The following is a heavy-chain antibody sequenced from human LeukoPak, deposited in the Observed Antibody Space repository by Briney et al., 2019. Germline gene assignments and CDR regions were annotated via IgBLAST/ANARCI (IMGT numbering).Heavy chain of an antibody. CDR1: GGSISSYY. CDR2: IYYSGRT. J-gene: IGHJ4*02. V-gene: IGHV4-59*12. D-gene: IGHD6-13*01. Sequence: SETLSLTCTVSGGSISSYYWSWIRQPPGKGLEWIGYIYYSGRTNYNPSLKSRVTISVDTSKNQFSLKLSSVTAADTAVYYCAGAEPRGIIWYPYWGQGTLVTVSS. CDR3: AGAEPRGIIWYPY.